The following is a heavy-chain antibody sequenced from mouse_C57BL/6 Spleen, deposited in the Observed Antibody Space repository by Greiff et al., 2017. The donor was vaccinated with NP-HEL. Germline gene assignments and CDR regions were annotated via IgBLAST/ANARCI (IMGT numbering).Heavy chain of an antibody. CDR2: ISSGGSYT. CDR3: ARRMSANYFDY. Sequence: EVNLVESGGDLVKPGGSLKLSCAASGFTFSSYGMSWVRQTPDKRLEWVATISSGGSYTYYPDSVKGRFTISRDNAKNTLYLQMSSLKSEDTAMYYGARRMSANYFDYWGQGTTLTVSS. CDR1: GFTFSSYG. D-gene: IGHD2-3*01. V-gene: IGHV5-6*02. J-gene: IGHJ2*01.